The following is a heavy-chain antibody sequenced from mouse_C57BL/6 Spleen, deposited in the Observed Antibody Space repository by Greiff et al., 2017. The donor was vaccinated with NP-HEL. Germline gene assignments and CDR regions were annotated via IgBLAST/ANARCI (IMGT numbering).Heavy chain of an antibody. CDR2: INYDGSST. V-gene: IGHV5-16*01. Sequence: EVNVVESEGGLVQPGSSMKLSCTASGFTFSDYYMAWVRQVPEKGLEWVANINYDGSSTYYLDSLKSRFIISRDNAKNILYLQMSSLKSEDTATYYCAREEGAYYGSSFFDYWGQGTTLTVSS. J-gene: IGHJ2*01. CDR1: GFTFSDYY. CDR3: AREEGAYYGSSFFDY. D-gene: IGHD1-1*01.